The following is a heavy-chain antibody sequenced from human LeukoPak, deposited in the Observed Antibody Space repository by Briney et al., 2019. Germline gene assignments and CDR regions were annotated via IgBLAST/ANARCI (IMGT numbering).Heavy chain of an antibody. CDR1: GFTFSSYG. CDR3: AKFVDTDYFDY. V-gene: IGHV3-30*18. D-gene: IGHD5-18*01. CDR2: ISYDGSNK. Sequence: PGGSLILSCAASGFTFSSYGMHWVRQAPGKGLEWVAVISYDGSNKYYADSVKGRFTISRDNSKNTLYLQMNSLRAEDTAVYYCAKFVDTDYFDYWGQGTLVTVSS. J-gene: IGHJ4*02.